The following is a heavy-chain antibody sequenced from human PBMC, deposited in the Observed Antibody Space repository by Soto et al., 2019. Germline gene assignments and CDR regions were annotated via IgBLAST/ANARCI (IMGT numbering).Heavy chain of an antibody. Sequence: PSETLSLTCNVSGGSISNFYWSWIRQPPGKGLEWIGYVYYTGSTSYNPSLKRRVTFSADSSRGQFSLRLNSVTAADTAVYYCARTVLGPDLLADSFVDYYYYMDVWGQGTTVTVSS. V-gene: IGHV4-59*08. J-gene: IGHJ6*03. CDR3: ARTVLGPDLLADSFVDYYYYMDV. CDR1: GGSISNFY. D-gene: IGHD3-9*01. CDR2: VYYTGST.